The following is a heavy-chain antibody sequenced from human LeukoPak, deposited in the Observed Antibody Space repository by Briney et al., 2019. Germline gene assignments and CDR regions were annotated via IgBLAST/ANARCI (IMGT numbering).Heavy chain of an antibody. CDR2: INHSGST. J-gene: IGHJ6*03. Sequence: NASETLSLTCAVYGGSFSGYYWSWIRQPPGKGLEWIGEINHSGSTNYNPSLKSRVTISVDTSKNQFSLKLSSVTAADTAVYYCARVVDYYYYYMDVWGKGTTVTVSS. V-gene: IGHV4-34*01. CDR1: GGSFSGYY. CDR3: ARVVDYYYYYMDV.